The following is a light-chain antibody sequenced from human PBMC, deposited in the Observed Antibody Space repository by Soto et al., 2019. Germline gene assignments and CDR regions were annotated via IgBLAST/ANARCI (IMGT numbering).Light chain of an antibody. V-gene: IGKV1-9*01. CDR3: QQLHHDGVS. Sequence: DIPLTQSPSFLSASIGDRVTITCRASQALTSYLSWYQQKPGKAPNLLINAASTLQTGVPSWLSGSGSGTEFTLTISSLQPEDFAIYYCQQLHHDGVSFGGGTKVEIK. CDR1: QALTSY. CDR2: AAS. J-gene: IGKJ4*01.